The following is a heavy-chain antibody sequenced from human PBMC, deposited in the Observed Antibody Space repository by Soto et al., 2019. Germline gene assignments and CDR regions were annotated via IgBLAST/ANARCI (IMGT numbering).Heavy chain of an antibody. CDR2: ISYDGSNK. V-gene: IGHV3-30-3*01. D-gene: IGHD5-18*01. CDR1: GFTFSSYA. Sequence: GGSLRLSCAAYGFTFSSYAMHWVRQAPGKGLEWVAVISYDGSNKYYADSVKGRFTISRDNSKNTLYLQMNSLRAEDTAVYYSAREQGVIGTAMASYYYYGMDVWGQGTTVTVSS. J-gene: IGHJ6*02. CDR3: AREQGVIGTAMASYYYYGMDV.